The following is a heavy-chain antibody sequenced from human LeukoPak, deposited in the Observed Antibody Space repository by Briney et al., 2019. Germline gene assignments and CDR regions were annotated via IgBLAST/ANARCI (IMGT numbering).Heavy chain of an antibody. CDR3: ARGYCPSTSCSENRYYFDS. D-gene: IGHD2-2*01. CDR2: IYSSGST. J-gene: IGHJ4*02. V-gene: IGHV4-61*02. CDR1: GGSITSAGYS. Sequence: SETLSLTCTVSGGSITSAGYSWGWIRQPAGKGLEWIGRIYSSGSTNSNPSLKSRVTISVDTSKNQFSLKLRSVTVADTAVYFCARGYCPSTSCSENRYYFDSWGQGALVTVSS.